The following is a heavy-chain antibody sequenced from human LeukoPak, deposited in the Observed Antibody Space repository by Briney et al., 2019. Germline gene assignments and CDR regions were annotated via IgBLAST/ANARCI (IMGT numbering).Heavy chain of an antibody. V-gene: IGHV1-8*03. D-gene: IGHD1-26*01. CDR3: ARGSEELLDDWFDP. CDR1: GYTFTSYD. CDR2: MNPNSGNT. J-gene: IGHJ5*02. Sequence: ASVKVSCKASGYTFTSYDINWVRQATGQGLEWMGWMNPNSGNTGYAQKFQGRVTITRNTSISTAYMELSSLRSEDTAVYYCARGSEELLDDWFDPWGQGSLVTASS.